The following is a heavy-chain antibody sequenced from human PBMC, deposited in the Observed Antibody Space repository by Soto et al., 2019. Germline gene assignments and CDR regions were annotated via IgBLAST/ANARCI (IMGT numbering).Heavy chain of an antibody. V-gene: IGHV1-46*01. J-gene: IGHJ4*02. CDR3: AGDSSGSSEWAFIDY. D-gene: IGHD6-19*01. CDR1: GYTFTSYY. Sequence: GASVKVSCKASGYTFTSYYMHWVRQAPGQGLEWMGIINPSGGSTSYAQKFQGRVTMTRDTSTSTVYMELSSLRSEDTAVYYCAGDSSGSSEWAFIDYWGQGTLVTVSS. CDR2: INPSGGST.